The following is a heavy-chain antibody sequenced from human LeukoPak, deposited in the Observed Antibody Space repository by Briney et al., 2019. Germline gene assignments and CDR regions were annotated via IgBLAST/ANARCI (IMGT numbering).Heavy chain of an antibody. CDR2: IYYSGST. CDR1: GGSISSYY. Sequence: SETLSLTCTVSGGSISSYYWSWIRQPPGKGLEWIGYIYYSGSTNYNPSLKSRVTISVDTSKNQFSLKLSSVTAADTAVYYCARGPSSRTQDYWGQGTLVTVSS. V-gene: IGHV4-59*01. D-gene: IGHD1-14*01. J-gene: IGHJ4*02. CDR3: ARGPSSRTQDY.